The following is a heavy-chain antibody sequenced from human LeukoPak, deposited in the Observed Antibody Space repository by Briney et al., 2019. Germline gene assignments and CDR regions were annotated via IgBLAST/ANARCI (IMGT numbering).Heavy chain of an antibody. J-gene: IGHJ4*02. CDR1: GGSFSGYY. CDR3: ARGDGYNPFDY. D-gene: IGHD6-25*01. CDR2: INHSGST. V-gene: IGHV4-34*01. Sequence: SETLSLTCAVYGGSFSGYYWSWIRQRPGKGLEWIGEINHSGSTNYNPSLKSRVTISVDTSKNQFSLKLSSVTAADTAVYYCARGDGYNPFDYWGQGTLVTVSS.